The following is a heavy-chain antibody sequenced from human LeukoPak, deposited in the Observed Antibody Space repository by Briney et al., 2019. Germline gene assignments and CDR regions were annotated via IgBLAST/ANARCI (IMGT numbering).Heavy chain of an antibody. D-gene: IGHD1-26*01. J-gene: IGHJ4*02. CDR1: GFTFSSYA. CDR3: AKDWGFSGSYHLDY. CDR2: ISYDGSNK. V-gene: IGHV3-30-3*01. Sequence: GGSLRLSCAASGFTFSSYAMHWVRQAPGKGLEWVAVISYDGSNKYYADSVKGRFTISRDNSKNTLYLQMNSLRAEDTAVYYCAKDWGFSGSYHLDYWGQGTLVTVSS.